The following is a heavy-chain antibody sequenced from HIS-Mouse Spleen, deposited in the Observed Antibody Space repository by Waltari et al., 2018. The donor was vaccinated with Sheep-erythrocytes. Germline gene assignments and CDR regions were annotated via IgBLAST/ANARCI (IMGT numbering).Heavy chain of an antibody. V-gene: IGHV3-21*01. D-gene: IGHD1-1*01. J-gene: IGHJ3*02. CDR2: ISSSSSYI. Sequence: EVQLVESGGGLVKPGGSLRLSCAASGFTFSSYSMNWVRQAPGKGLEWGSSISSSSSYIYYADSVKGPFTISRDNAKNSLYQQMNSLRAEDTAVYYCARDRTGDAFDIWGQGTMVTVSS. CDR3: ARDRTGDAFDI. CDR1: GFTFSSYS.